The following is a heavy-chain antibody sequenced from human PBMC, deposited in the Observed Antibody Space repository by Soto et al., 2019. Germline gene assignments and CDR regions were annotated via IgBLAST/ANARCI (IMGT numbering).Heavy chain of an antibody. CDR2: IWYDGSNK. CDR3: ARSERPLAAAGLGY. D-gene: IGHD6-13*01. J-gene: IGHJ4*02. CDR1: GSTFSSYG. Sequence: GGSLRLSCAASGSTFSSYGMHWVRQAPGKGLEWVAVIWYDGSNKYYADSVKGRFTISRDNSKNTLYLQMNSLRAEDTAVYYCARSERPLAAAGLGYWGQGTLVTVSS. V-gene: IGHV3-33*01.